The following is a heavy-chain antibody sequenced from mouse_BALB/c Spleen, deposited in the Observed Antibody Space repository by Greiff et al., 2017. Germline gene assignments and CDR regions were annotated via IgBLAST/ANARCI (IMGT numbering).Heavy chain of an antibody. CDR2: IYPGDGDT. CDR3: ARCPYGNWGDY. V-gene: IGHV1-80*01. CDR1: GYAFSSYW. D-gene: IGHD2-1*01. Sequence: VQLVESGAELVRPGSSVKISCKASGYAFSSYWMNWVKQRPGQGLEWIGQIYPGDGDTNYNGKFKGKATLTADKSSSTAYMQLSSLTSEDSAVYFCARCPYGNWGDYWGQGTSVTVSS. J-gene: IGHJ4*01.